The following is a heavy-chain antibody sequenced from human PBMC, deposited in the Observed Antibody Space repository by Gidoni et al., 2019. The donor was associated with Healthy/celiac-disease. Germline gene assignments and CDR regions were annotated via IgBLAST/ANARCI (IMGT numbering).Heavy chain of an antibody. CDR3: ARGEITIFGVVTNYYGMDV. D-gene: IGHD3-3*01. Sequence: QVQLQESGPGLVKPSQTLSLTCTFSGGSISSGGYYWNWIRQHPGKGLEWIGYIYYSGSTYYNPSLKSRVTISVDTSKNQFSLKLSSVTAADTAVYYCARGEITIFGVVTNYYGMDVWGQGTTVTVSS. V-gene: IGHV4-31*03. J-gene: IGHJ6*02. CDR2: IYYSGST. CDR1: GGSISSGGYY.